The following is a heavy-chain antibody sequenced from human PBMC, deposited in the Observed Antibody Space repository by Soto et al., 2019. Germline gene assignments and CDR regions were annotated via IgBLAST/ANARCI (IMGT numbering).Heavy chain of an antibody. Sequence: PSETLSLTCTVSGGSISSYYWSWIRQPAGKGLEWIGRIYTTGSTNYNPSLKSRVTMSVDTSKNHFSLKLRSVTAADTAVYYCARVGMVGTVLGSWFDPWGQGALVTSPQ. V-gene: IGHV4-4*07. CDR1: GGSISSYY. CDR3: ARVGMVGTVLGSWFDP. CDR2: IYTTGST. D-gene: IGHD6-19*01. J-gene: IGHJ5*02.